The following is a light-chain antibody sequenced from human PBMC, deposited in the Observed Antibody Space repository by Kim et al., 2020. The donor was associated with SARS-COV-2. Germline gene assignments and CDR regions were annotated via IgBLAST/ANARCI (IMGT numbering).Light chain of an antibody. CDR2: RVD. CDR1: SSDIGTYNY. CDR3: CSYVGNYIYA. J-gene: IGLJ1*01. V-gene: IGLV2-11*01. Sequence: QSALTQPRSVSGSPGQSVTISCTGTSSDIGTYNYVSWYQQHPGKAPKLIIYRVDKRPSGVPERFSGSKSGNTASLTISGLQAEDEADYYCCSYVGNYIYAFGVGTKVTVL.